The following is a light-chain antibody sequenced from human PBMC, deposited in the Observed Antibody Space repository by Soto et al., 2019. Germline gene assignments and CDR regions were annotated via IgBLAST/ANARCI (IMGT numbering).Light chain of an antibody. Sequence: QSVLTQSPSASASLGASVKLTCTLSSGHSSYAIAWHQQQPEKGPRYLMKLNSDGSHSKGDGIPDRFSGSSSGAERYLTISSLQSEDEADYCCPTWGTGSKVFGGGTTVTVL. CDR2: LNSDGSH. CDR3: PTWGTGSKV. J-gene: IGLJ2*01. V-gene: IGLV4-69*01. CDR1: SGHSSYA.